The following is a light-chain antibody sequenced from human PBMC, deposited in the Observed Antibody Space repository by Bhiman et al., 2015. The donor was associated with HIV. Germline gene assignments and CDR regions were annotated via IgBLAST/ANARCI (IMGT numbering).Light chain of an antibody. CDR2: QNN. J-gene: IGLJ1*01. CDR1: DLWSKY. CDR3: QAWDSSSFYV. V-gene: IGLV3-1*01. Sequence: SYELIQPPSVSVSTGQTASITCSGDDLWSKYVGWYQQRAGQSPVLVIYQNNKRPSGIPERISGSNSGNTATLTISGTQAMDEADYYCQAWDSSSFYVFGTGTKVTV.